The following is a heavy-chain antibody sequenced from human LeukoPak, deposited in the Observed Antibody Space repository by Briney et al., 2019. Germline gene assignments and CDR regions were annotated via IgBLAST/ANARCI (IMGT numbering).Heavy chain of an antibody. D-gene: IGHD6-19*01. V-gene: IGHV4-34*01. CDR2: INHSGST. CDR1: GGSFSGYY. Sequence: KPSETLSLTCAVYGGSFSGYYWSWIRQPPGKGLEWIGEINHSGSTNYNPSLKSRVTISVDTSKNQFSLKLSSVTAADTAVYYGARGESSSGSMFWYFDYWGQGTLVTVSS. CDR3: ARGESSSGSMFWYFDY. J-gene: IGHJ4*02.